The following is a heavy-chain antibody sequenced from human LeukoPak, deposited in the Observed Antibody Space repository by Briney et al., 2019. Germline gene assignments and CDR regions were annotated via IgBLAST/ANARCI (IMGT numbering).Heavy chain of an antibody. Sequence: GGSLRLSCAASGLTFSNYAMQWVRQAPGKGLEYVAGIRSNGYTTYYANSVKGRFTISRDISKNTLYLQMGSLRVEDMAVYYCARFDRDGYAFWYFDLWGRGTLVTVSS. J-gene: IGHJ2*01. CDR2: IRSNGYTT. D-gene: IGHD5-24*01. CDR1: GLTFSNYA. CDR3: ARFDRDGYAFWYFDL. V-gene: IGHV3-64*01.